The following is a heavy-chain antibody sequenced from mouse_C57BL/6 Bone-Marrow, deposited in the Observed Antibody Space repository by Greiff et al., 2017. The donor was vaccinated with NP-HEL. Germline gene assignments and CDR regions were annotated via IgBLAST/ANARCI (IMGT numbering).Heavy chain of an antibody. J-gene: IGHJ4*01. CDR3: TRATYYGSNYAMDY. CDR2: ISSGGDYI. D-gene: IGHD1-1*01. CDR1: GFTFSSYA. V-gene: IGHV5-9-1*02. Sequence: EVQRVESGEGLVKPGGSLKLSCAASGFTFSSYAMSWVRQTPEKRLEWVAYISSGGDYIYYADTVKGRFTISRDNARNTLYLQMSSLKSEDTAMYYCTRATYYGSNYAMDYWGQGTSVTVSS.